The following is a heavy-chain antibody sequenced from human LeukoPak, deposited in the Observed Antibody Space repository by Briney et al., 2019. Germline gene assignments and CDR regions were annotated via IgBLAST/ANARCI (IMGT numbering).Heavy chain of an antibody. D-gene: IGHD3-22*01. V-gene: IGHV3-7*01. J-gene: IGHJ4*02. CDR3: ARYNYYGSSGHLY. CDR2: INPDGSDK. CDR1: GFTFSSYW. Sequence: PGGSLRLSCAASGFTFSSYWMTWVRQAPGKGLEWVANINPDGSDKKYVDSVEGRFSISRDNAKNSLFLQMGSLRAEDTAVYYCARYNYYGSSGHLYWGQGTLVTVSS.